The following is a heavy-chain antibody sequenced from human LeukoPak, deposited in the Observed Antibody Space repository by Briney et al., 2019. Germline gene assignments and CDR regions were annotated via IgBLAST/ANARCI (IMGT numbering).Heavy chain of an antibody. D-gene: IGHD4-11*01. CDR2: ISWNSGSI. CDR3: ARGSSSNSWFDY. Sequence: PGRSLRLSCAASGFTFHDYAMHWVRQAPGKGLEWVSGISWNSGSIGYADSVKGRFTISRDNAKNSLYLQMNSLRAEDTALYYCARGSSSNSWFDYWGLGTLVTVSS. J-gene: IGHJ4*02. V-gene: IGHV3-9*01. CDR1: GFTFHDYA.